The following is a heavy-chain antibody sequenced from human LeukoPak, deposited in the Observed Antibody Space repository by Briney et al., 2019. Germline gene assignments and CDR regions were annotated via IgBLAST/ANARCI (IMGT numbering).Heavy chain of an antibody. Sequence: PGGSLRLSCAASGFTFSDYYMSWVRQAPGKGLEWVSYISSSSSYTNYADSVKGRFTISRDNAKNSLYLQMNSLRAEDTAVYYCARGYCSSTSRYVFAFDIWGQGTMVTVSS. J-gene: IGHJ3*02. CDR1: GFTFSDYY. CDR3: ARGYCSSTSRYVFAFDI. CDR2: ISSSSSYT. D-gene: IGHD2-2*01. V-gene: IGHV3-11*06.